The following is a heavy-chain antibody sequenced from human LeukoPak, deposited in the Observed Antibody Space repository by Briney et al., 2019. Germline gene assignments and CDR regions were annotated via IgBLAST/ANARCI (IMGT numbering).Heavy chain of an antibody. V-gene: IGHV4-39*01. CDR1: GGSTSHSSYY. Sequence: PSETLSLACTVSGGSTSHSSYYWGWIRQPPGKGLEWIGNVYFSGSTHYTPSLKRRVIISVDTSKNQFSLKLKSVTAADTAVYYCARHKRYDFWSGLEVDYWGQGTLVTVFS. CDR2: VYFSGST. CDR3: ARHKRYDFWSGLEVDY. D-gene: IGHD3-3*01. J-gene: IGHJ4*02.